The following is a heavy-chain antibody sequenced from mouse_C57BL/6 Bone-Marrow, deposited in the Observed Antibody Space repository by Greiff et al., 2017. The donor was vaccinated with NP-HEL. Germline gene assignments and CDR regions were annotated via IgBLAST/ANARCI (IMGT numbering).Heavy chain of an antibody. V-gene: IGHV14-3*01. J-gene: IGHJ3*01. Sequence: EVKLQESVAELVRPGASVKLSCTASGFNIKNTYMHWVKQRPEQGLEWIGRIDPANGNTKYAPKFQGKATITADTSSNTAYLQLSSLTSEDTAIYYCASFYYYGSKGFAYWGQGTLVTVSA. CDR3: ASFYYYGSKGFAY. D-gene: IGHD1-1*01. CDR1: GFNIKNTY. CDR2: IDPANGNT.